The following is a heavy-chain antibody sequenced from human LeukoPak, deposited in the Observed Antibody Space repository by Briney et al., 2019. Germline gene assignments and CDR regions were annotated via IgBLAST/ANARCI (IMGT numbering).Heavy chain of an antibody. V-gene: IGHV1-69*06. CDR2: IIPIFGTA. D-gene: IGHD5-18*01. CDR3: ARGPRIQLWLLSYYYMDV. Sequence: SVKVSCKASGGTFSSYAISWVRQAPGQGLEWMGGIIPIFGTANYAQKFQGRVTITADKSTSTAYMELSSLRSEDTAVYYCARGPRIQLWLLSYYYMDVWGKGTTVTISS. CDR1: GGTFSSYA. J-gene: IGHJ6*03.